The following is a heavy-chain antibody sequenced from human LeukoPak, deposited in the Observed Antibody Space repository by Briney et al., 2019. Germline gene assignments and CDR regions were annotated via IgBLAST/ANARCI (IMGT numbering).Heavy chain of an antibody. CDR1: GFTFSSYS. CDR2: ISSSSSYV. V-gene: IGHV3-21*01. CDR3: ARDPNSGYDPQFDY. Sequence: GGSLRLSCAASGFTFSSYSMNWVRQAPGKGLEWVSSISSSSSYVYYADSVKGRFTISRDNAKNSLYLQMNSLRAEDTAVYYCARDPNSGYDPQFDYWGQGTLVTVSS. J-gene: IGHJ4*02. D-gene: IGHD5-12*01.